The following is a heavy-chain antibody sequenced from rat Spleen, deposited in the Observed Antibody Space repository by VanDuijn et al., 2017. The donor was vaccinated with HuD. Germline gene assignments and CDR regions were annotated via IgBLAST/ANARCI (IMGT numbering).Heavy chain of an antibody. Sequence: EVQLVETGGGLVQPGKSLKLSCVASGFTFSRYWMYWVRQAPGTGLEWVSSVSSDGVNTYYPDSVKGRFTISRDNAENIVYLQMNSLQTEDTAMYFCARIGAEAPHYWGQGVMVTVSS. CDR2: VSSDGVNT. V-gene: IGHV5-58*01. CDR1: GFTFSRYW. CDR3: ARIGAEAPHY. J-gene: IGHJ2*01. D-gene: IGHD1-11*01.